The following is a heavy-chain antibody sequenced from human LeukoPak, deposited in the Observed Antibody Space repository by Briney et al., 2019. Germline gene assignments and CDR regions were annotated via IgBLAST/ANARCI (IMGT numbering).Heavy chain of an antibody. V-gene: IGHV4-34*01. CDR1: GGSFSGYY. J-gene: IGHJ4*02. D-gene: IGHD3-9*01. CDR3: ARGPYYDILTGYRALDY. Sequence: PSETLSLTCAVYGGSFSGYYWSWIRQPPGKGLEWIGEINHSGSTNYNPSLKGRVTISVDTSRNQFSLKLSSVTAADTAVYYCARGPYYDILTGYRALDYWGQGTLVTVSS. CDR2: INHSGST.